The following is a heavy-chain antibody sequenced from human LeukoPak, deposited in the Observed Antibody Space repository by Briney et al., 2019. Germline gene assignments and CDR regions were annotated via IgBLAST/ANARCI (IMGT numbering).Heavy chain of an antibody. CDR1: GFPFSSYE. CDR3: ARASGSYWNWFDP. Sequence: GGSLRLSCAASGFPFSSYEMNWVRQAPGKGLEWVSYISSSGRTTYNADSVKGRFTISRDNAKNSLYLQMNSLRAEDTAIYYCARASGSYWNWFDPWGQGTLVTVSS. J-gene: IGHJ5*02. V-gene: IGHV3-48*03. CDR2: ISSSGRTT. D-gene: IGHD3-10*01.